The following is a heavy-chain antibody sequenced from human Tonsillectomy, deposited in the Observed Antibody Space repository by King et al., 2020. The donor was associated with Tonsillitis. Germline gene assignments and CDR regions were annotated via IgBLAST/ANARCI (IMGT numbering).Heavy chain of an antibody. CDR3: ARERWGLAIDY. CDR1: GFTVSSNY. J-gene: IGHJ4*02. Sequence: VQLVESGGGLIQPGGSLRLSCAASGFTVSSNYMNWVRQAPGKGLECVSVIYSGGSTYYADSVKGRFTISRDNSTNTLYLQMNSLRADDTAVYYCARERWGLAIDYCGQGTLVTVSS. V-gene: IGHV3-53*01. CDR2: IYSGGST. D-gene: IGHD3-16*01.